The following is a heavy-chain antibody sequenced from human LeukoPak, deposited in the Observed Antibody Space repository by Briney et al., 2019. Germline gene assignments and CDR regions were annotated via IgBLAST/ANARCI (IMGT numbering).Heavy chain of an antibody. D-gene: IGHD2-21*02. Sequence: GGSLRLSCAAPGFTFNTYWMHWVRQVPGKGLVWVSRINSDGSSTSYADSVKGRFAISRDNAQNTLYLQMNSLRAEDTAVYYCARSAYCGSNCHYYFDYWGQGTLVTVSS. CDR1: GFTFNTYW. CDR3: ARSAYCGSNCHYYFDY. CDR2: INSDGSST. J-gene: IGHJ4*02. V-gene: IGHV3-74*01.